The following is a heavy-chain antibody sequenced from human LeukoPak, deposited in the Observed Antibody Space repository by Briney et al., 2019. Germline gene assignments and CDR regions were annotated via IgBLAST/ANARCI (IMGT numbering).Heavy chain of an antibody. CDR3: ANVVVTAPYYFDY. CDR2: IYYSGST. V-gene: IGHV4-30-4*01. CDR1: GGSISSGDYY. D-gene: IGHD2-21*02. Sequence: SQTLSLTCTVSGGSISSGDYYWSWIRQPPGKGLEWIGYIYYSGSTYYNPPLKSRVTISVDTSKNQFSLKLSSVTAADTAVYYCANVVVTAPYYFDYWGQGTLVTVSS. J-gene: IGHJ4*02.